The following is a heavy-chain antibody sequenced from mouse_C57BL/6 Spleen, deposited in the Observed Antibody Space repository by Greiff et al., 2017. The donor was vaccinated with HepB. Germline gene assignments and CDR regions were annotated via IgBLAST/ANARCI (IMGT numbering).Heavy chain of an antibody. D-gene: IGHD1-1*01. J-gene: IGHJ4*01. V-gene: IGHV8-12*01. CDR3: ARRDYYGSSPYYAMDY. CDR1: GFSLSTSGMG. Sequence: QVTLKESGPGILQSSQTLSLTCSFSGFSLSTSGMGVSWIRQPSGKGLEWLAHIYWDDDKRNNPSLKSRLTISKDTSRNQVFLKITSVDTADTATYYCARRDYYGSSPYYAMDYWGQGTSVTVSS. CDR2: IYWDDDK.